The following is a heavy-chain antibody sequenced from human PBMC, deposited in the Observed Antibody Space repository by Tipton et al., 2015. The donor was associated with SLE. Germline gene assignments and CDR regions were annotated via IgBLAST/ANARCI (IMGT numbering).Heavy chain of an antibody. CDR1: GFTFSSYS. CDR2: ISSSSSYI. D-gene: IGHD2-15*01. J-gene: IGHJ4*02. V-gene: IGHV3-21*01. Sequence: SLRLSCAASGFTFSSYSMNWVRQAPGKGLEWVSSISSSSSYIYYADSVKGRFTISRDNSKNTLYLQMNSLRAEDTAVYYCAKDHPYCSGGSCNRYFDYWGQGTLVTVSS. CDR3: AKDHPYCSGGSCNRYFDY.